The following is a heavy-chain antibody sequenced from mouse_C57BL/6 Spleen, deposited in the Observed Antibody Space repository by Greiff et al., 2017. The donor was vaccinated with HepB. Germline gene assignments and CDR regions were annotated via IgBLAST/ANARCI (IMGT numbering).Heavy chain of an antibody. J-gene: IGHJ2*01. Sequence: EVHLVESGGGLVKPGGSLKLSCAASGFTFSDYGMHWVRQAPEKGLEWVAYISSGSSTIYYADTVKGRFTISRDNAKNTLFLQMTRLRSEDTAMYYCARDYYGSRDYWGQGTTLTVSS. CDR2: ISSGSSTI. CDR3: ARDYYGSRDY. D-gene: IGHD1-1*01. V-gene: IGHV5-17*01. CDR1: GFTFSDYG.